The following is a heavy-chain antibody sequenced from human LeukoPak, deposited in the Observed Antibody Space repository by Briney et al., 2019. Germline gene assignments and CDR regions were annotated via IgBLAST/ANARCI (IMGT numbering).Heavy chain of an antibody. D-gene: IGHD3-22*01. J-gene: IGHJ6*03. CDR2: TYSGGST. CDR3: ARGIEVGSGYMDV. Sequence: GGSLRLSCAASGFTVSSNYMSWVRRAPGKGLEWVSVTYSGGSTYYADSVKGRFTISRDNSKNTLYLQMNSLRAEDTAVYYCARGIEVGSGYMDVWGKGTTVTISS. CDR1: GFTVSSNY. V-gene: IGHV3-66*01.